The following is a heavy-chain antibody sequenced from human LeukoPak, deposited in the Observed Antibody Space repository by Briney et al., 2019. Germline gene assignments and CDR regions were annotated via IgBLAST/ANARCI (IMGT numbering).Heavy chain of an antibody. J-gene: IGHJ4*02. CDR2: IHCSGTT. CDR1: GGSISSYY. V-gene: IGHV4-59*01. D-gene: IGHD2-2*01. CDR3: ARAAAYFDY. Sequence: SETLSLTCTVSGGSISSYYWSWIRQPPGKGLEWIGYIHCSGTTNSNPSLKSRVTISVDTSKNQFSLKLRSVTAADTAVYFCARAAAYFDYWGQGTLVTVSS.